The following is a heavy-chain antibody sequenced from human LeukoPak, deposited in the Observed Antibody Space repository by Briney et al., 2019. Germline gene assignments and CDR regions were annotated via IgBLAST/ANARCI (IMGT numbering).Heavy chain of an antibody. CDR1: GFNFGGYG. V-gene: IGHV3-33*01. CDR3: ARDIVATGGRYFDH. Sequence: QTGGSLRLSCAASGFNFGGYGMHWVRQTPGEGLEWVAAIWYDGSNKYYADSVKGRFTVSRDNSKNTLYLQVNSLRGEDTAVYYCARDIVATGGRYFDHWGQGTLVTVSS. D-gene: IGHD2-15*01. J-gene: IGHJ4*02. CDR2: IWYDGSNK.